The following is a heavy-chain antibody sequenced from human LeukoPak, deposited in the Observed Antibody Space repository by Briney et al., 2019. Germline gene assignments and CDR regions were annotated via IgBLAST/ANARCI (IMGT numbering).Heavy chain of an antibody. V-gene: IGHV3-64*01. CDR2: ISSNGGST. J-gene: IGHJ4*02. Sequence: GGSLRLSCAASGFTFSSYAMHWVRQAPGKGLEYVSAISSNGGSTYYANSVKGRFTISRDNSKNTLYLQMGSLRAEDMAVYYCAWGGYGDYGDYWGQGTLVTVSS. CDR3: AWGGYGDYGDY. D-gene: IGHD4-17*01. CDR1: GFTFSSYA.